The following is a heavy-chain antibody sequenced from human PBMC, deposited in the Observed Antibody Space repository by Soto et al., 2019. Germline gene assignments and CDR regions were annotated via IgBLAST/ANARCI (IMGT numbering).Heavy chain of an antibody. Sequence: GGSLRLSCAASGFTFSSYGMHWVRQAPGKGLEWVAVISYDGSNKYYADSVKGRFTISRDNSKNTLYLQMNSLRAEDTAVYYCAKDDEVGAPDYYCYYGMDVWGQGTTVTVSS. CDR3: AKDDEVGAPDYYCYYGMDV. V-gene: IGHV3-30*18. J-gene: IGHJ6*02. CDR2: ISYDGSNK. D-gene: IGHD1-26*01. CDR1: GFTFSSYG.